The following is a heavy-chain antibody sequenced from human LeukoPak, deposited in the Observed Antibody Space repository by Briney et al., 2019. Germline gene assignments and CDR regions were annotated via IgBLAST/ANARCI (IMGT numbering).Heavy chain of an antibody. CDR1: GGTFSSYA. CDR3: ARDGGYCSSTSCAFDY. CDR2: IIPIFGTA. J-gene: IGHJ4*02. D-gene: IGHD2-2*01. V-gene: IGHV1-69*01. Sequence: RRASVKVSCKASGGTFSSYAISRVRQAPGQGLEWMGGIIPIFGTANYAQKFQGRVTITADESTSTAYMELSSLRSEDTAVYYCARDGGYCSSTSCAFDYWGQGTLVTVSS.